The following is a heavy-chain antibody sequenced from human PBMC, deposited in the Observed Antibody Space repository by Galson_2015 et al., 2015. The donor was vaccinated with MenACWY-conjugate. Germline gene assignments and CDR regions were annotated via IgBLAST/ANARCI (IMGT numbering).Heavy chain of an antibody. CDR3: AVEYSSLNFDY. V-gene: IGHV4-34*01. CDR2: INHSGST. J-gene: IGHJ4*02. D-gene: IGHD6-6*01. CDR1: GGSFSGYY. Sequence: LSLTCSVYGGSFSGYYWSWIRQPPGKGLEWIGEINHSGSTNYNPSLKSRVTISVDTSKNQFSLKLSSVTAADTAVYYCAVEYSSLNFDYWGQGTLVTVSS.